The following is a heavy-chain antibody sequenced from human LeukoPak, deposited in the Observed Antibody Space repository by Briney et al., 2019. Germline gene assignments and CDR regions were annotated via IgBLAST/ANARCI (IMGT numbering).Heavy chain of an antibody. Sequence: PGESLKIACKGSGYSFNTYWIGWVRHMPGKGLEWMGIIYPGDSDTRYSPSFQGQVTISADKSISTAYLQWSSLKASDTAMYYCARRQYDISTGYYYYYGMDVWGQGTTVTVSS. D-gene: IGHD3-9*01. J-gene: IGHJ6*02. V-gene: IGHV5-51*01. CDR1: GYSFNTYW. CDR2: IYPGDSDT. CDR3: ARRQYDISTGYYYYYGMDV.